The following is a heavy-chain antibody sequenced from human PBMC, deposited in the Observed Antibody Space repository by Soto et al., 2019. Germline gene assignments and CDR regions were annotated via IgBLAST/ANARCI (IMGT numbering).Heavy chain of an antibody. J-gene: IGHJ4*02. CDR2: IWYDGSNK. V-gene: IGHV3-33*01. Sequence: QVQLVESGGGVVQPGRSLRLSCAASGFTFSSYGMHWVRQAPGKGLEWVAVIWYDGSNKYYADSVKGRFTISRDNSKNTVYLQMNSLRAKDTAVYYCARDGGNTVVTPPIYWGQGTLVTVSS. CDR3: ARDGGNTVVTPPIY. CDR1: GFTFSSYG. D-gene: IGHD2-21*02.